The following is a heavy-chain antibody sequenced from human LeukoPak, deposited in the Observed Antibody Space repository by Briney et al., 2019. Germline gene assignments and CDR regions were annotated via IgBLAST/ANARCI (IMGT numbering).Heavy chain of an antibody. CDR1: GGSFSSYL. D-gene: IGHD1-20*01. Sequence: SETLSLTCAVSGGSFSSYLWSWIRQPPGKGLEWIGDINHSGTTNFNPSLKSRVTISIDTSEKQFSLKLSSVTAADTAVYYCARPPHNWYYFDSWGQGTLVTVSS. CDR3: ARPPHNWYYFDS. J-gene: IGHJ4*02. CDR2: INHSGTT. V-gene: IGHV4-34*01.